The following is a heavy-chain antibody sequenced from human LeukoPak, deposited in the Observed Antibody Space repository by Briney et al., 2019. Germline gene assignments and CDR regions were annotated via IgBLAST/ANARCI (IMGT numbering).Heavy chain of an antibody. CDR3: ARDRYCSGGSCYWTYFDY. Sequence: SVKVSCKXSGGTFSSYAISWVRQAPGQGLEGMGGIIPIFGTANYAQKFQGRVTITTDESTSTAYMELSSLRSEDTAVYYCARDRYCSGGSCYWTYFDYWGQGTLVTVSS. D-gene: IGHD2-15*01. V-gene: IGHV1-69*05. CDR2: IIPIFGTA. J-gene: IGHJ4*02. CDR1: GGTFSSYA.